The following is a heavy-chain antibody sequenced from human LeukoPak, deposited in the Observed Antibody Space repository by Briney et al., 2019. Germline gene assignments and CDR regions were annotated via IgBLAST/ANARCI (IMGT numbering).Heavy chain of an antibody. CDR3: AKDRDSYYYYYNMDV. Sequence: GRSLRLSCAASGFTFSSYGMHWVRQAPGKGLEWVAVIWYDGSNKYYADSVKGRFTISRDSSKNTLFLQMNSLRAGDTAIYYCAKDRDSYYYYYNMDVWGKGTTVTVSS. V-gene: IGHV3-33*06. D-gene: IGHD2-21*02. CDR1: GFTFSSYG. CDR2: IWYDGSNK. J-gene: IGHJ6*03.